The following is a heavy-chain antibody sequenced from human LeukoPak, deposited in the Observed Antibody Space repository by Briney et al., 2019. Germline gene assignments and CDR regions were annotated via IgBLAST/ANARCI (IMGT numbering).Heavy chain of an antibody. CDR2: IYYSGST. Sequence: SETLSLTCTVSGGSISSYYWSWIRQPPGRGLEWIGYIYYSGSTNYNPSLKSRVTISEDTSKNQFSLKLSSVTAADTAVYYCARERGSSRDFDYWGQGTLVTVSS. CDR3: ARERGSSRDFDY. V-gene: IGHV4-59*01. CDR1: GGSISSYY. D-gene: IGHD6-13*01. J-gene: IGHJ4*02.